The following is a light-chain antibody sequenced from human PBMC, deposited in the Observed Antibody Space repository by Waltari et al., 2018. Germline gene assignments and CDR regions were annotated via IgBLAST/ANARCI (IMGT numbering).Light chain of an antibody. CDR3: GTWDSSLSGAV. Sequence: QSVLTQPPSVSAAPGQRVTISCSGGHSNIGNNSVSWSRQFPGTAPKLLIYEDSERPSGVPGRFSGSKSGTSATWDITGLQAGDEADYYCGTWDSSLSGAVFGGGTHLTVL. J-gene: IGLJ7*01. CDR2: EDS. CDR1: HSNIGNNS. V-gene: IGLV1-51*02.